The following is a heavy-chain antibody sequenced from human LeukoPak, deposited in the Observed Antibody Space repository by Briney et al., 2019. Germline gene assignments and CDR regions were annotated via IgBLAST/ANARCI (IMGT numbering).Heavy chain of an antibody. Sequence: GASVTVSCKASGGTFSSYAISWVRQAPGQGLEWMGGIIPIFGTANYAQKFQGRVTMTRDTSTSTVYMGLSSLRSEDTAVYYCARSGVGARGMGKFDYWGQGTLVTVSS. D-gene: IGHD1-26*01. CDR3: ARSGVGARGMGKFDY. CDR2: IIPIFGTA. J-gene: IGHJ4*02. CDR1: GGTFSSYA. V-gene: IGHV1-69*05.